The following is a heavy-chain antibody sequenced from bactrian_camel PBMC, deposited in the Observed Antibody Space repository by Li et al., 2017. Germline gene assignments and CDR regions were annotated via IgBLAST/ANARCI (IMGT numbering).Heavy chain of an antibody. CDR3: ATDSSLILREGCTVSAEFLGS. CDR1: GFTVSNGC. V-gene: IGHV3S53*01. D-gene: IGHD6*01. J-gene: IGHJ4*01. Sequence: VQLVESGGGAVQAGGSLRLSCAVSGFTVSNGCMGWYRQAPGKEREGVATIEEDGKTTYAEPVRGRFTISRGNVPNTVHLQMNSLKPEDTAMYYCATDSSLILREGCTVSAEFLGSWGQGTQVTVS. CDR2: IEEDGKT.